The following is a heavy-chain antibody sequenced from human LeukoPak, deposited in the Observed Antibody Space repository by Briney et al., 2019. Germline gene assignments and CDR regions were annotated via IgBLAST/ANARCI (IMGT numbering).Heavy chain of an antibody. V-gene: IGHV1-18*01. J-gene: IGHJ4*02. Sequence: ASVKVSCKASGYTFTSYGISWVRQAPGQGLEWMGWISAYNGNTNYAQKFQGRVTMTRDTSISTAYMELSRLRSDDTAVYYCARSYYGSGSPSDYWGQGTLVTVSS. D-gene: IGHD3-10*01. CDR2: ISAYNGNT. CDR1: GYTFTSYG. CDR3: ARSYYGSGSPSDY.